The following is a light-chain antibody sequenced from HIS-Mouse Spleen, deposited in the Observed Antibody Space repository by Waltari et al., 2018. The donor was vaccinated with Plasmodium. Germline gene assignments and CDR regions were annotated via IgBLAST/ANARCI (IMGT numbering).Light chain of an antibody. CDR1: HHGSKR. CDR3: QVWDSSSDHPV. J-gene: IGLJ2*01. CDR2: DDS. V-gene: IGLV3-21*02. Sequence: SYVLTQPPSVSVAPGQTARITCWGTHHGSKRAHWDQQKPGQAPVLVVYDDSDRPSGIPERFSGSNSGNTATLTISRVEAGDEADYYCQVWDSSSDHPVFGGGTKLTVL.